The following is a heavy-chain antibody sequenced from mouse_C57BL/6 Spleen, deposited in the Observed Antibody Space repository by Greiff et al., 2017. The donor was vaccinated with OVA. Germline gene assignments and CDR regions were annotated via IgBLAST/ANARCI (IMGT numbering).Heavy chain of an antibody. CDR2: INPSSGYT. J-gene: IGHJ4*01. V-gene: IGHV1-7*01. CDR1: GYTFTSYW. CDR3: ARDAGTGAMDY. Sequence: VQLQQSGAELAKPGASVKLSCKASGYTFTSYWLHWVKQRPGQGLEWIGYINPSSGYTKYNQKFKYKATLTADKSSSTAYMQLSSLTYEDSAVYYCARDAGTGAMDYWGQGTSVTVSS. D-gene: IGHD4-1*01.